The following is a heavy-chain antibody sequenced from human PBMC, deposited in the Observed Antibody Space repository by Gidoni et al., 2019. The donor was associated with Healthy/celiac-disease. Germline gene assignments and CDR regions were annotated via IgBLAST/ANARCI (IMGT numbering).Heavy chain of an antibody. CDR3: ARYPEDYTREIDY. Sequence: EVQLVESGGGLVQPGGSLRLSCAASGFTFSSYWMNWVRQAPGKGLEWVANIKQDGSEKYYVDSVKGRFTISRDNAKNSLYLQMNSLRAEDTAVYYRARYPEDYTREIDYWGQGTLVTVSS. V-gene: IGHV3-7*01. J-gene: IGHJ4*02. CDR2: IKQDGSEK. CDR1: GFTFSSYW. D-gene: IGHD4-4*01.